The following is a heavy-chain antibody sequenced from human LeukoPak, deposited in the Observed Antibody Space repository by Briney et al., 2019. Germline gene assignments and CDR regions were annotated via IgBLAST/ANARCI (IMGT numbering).Heavy chain of an antibody. V-gene: IGHV3-21*01. Sequence: GGSLRLSCAASGFTFSSYSMNWVRQAPGKGLEWVPSISSSSSYIYYADSVKGRFTISRDNAKNSLYLQMNSLRAEDAAVYYCARDRSYYGSGSYPLNGMDVWGKGTTVTVSS. CDR1: GFTFSSYS. CDR2: ISSSSSYI. D-gene: IGHD3-10*01. CDR3: ARDRSYYGSGSYPLNGMDV. J-gene: IGHJ6*04.